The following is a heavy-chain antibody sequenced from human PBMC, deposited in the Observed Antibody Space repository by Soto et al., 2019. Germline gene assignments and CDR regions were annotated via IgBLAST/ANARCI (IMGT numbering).Heavy chain of an antibody. CDR1: GFICRIYD. CDR2: ILVSDST. CDR3: AKATETGGGAFDI. J-gene: IGHJ3*02. V-gene: IGHV3-23*01. Sequence: PWGSLRVSCAPYGFICRIYDMSWVRQAPGKALEWVSTILVSDSTHYDDSVRGRFTISRDRSKNTVYLQMNSLTAGDTDVYYCAKATETGGGAFDISGQGTMVTVS. D-gene: IGHD2-8*02.